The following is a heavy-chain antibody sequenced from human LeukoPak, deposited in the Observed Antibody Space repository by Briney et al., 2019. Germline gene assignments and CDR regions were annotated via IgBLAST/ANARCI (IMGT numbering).Heavy chain of an antibody. D-gene: IGHD3-9*01. Sequence: GASVKVSCKASGDTFTSYAINWVRQATGQGLEWMGWMNPNSGNTGYAQKFQGRVTMTRNTSTSTAYMELSSLRSEDTAVYYCARGRYFYWSYYFDYWGQGTLVTVSS. CDR1: GDTFTSYA. V-gene: IGHV1-8*01. J-gene: IGHJ4*02. CDR2: MNPNSGNT. CDR3: ARGRYFYWSYYFDY.